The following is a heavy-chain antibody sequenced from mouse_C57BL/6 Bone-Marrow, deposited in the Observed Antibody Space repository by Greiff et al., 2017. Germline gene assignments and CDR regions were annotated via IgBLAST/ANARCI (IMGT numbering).Heavy chain of an antibody. Sequence: QVQLKQSGAELVMPGASVKLSCKASGYTFTSYWMHWVKQRPGQGLEWIGEIDPSDSYTNYNQKFKGKSTLTVDKSSSTAYMQLSSLTSEDAAVYYCARYPGFDYWGQGTTLTVSS. CDR3: ARYPGFDY. J-gene: IGHJ2*01. CDR2: IDPSDSYT. CDR1: GYTFTSYW. V-gene: IGHV1-69*01. D-gene: IGHD5-1*01.